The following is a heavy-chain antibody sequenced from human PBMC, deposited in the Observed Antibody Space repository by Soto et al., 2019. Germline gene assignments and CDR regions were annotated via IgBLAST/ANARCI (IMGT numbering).Heavy chain of an antibody. CDR3: ARENYYFDTDGYYYVFDS. CDR2: IFTSGST. D-gene: IGHD3-22*01. V-gene: IGHV4-4*07. Sequence: QVQLQESGPGLVKTSETLSLTCAVSGGSISNYFWSWIRQPAGKGLEWIGRIFTSGSTNYNPSLKSRVTMSIDTSKKRFSLKLRSVTAADTATYYCARENYYFDTDGYYYVFDSWGQGTLVTVSS. J-gene: IGHJ4*02. CDR1: GGSISNYF.